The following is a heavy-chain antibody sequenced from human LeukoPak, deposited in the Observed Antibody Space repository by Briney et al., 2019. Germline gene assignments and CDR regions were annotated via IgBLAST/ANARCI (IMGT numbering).Heavy chain of an antibody. Sequence: ASVKVSCKASGYTFTAYYMHWVRQAPGQGLEWMGWINPNSGGTNYAQKFQGRVTMTRDTSISTAYMEVSRLRSDDTAVYYCARVYGDHYGSGVIDYWGQGTLVTVSS. CDR1: GYTFTAYY. V-gene: IGHV1-2*02. D-gene: IGHD3-10*01. CDR3: ARVYGDHYGSGVIDY. J-gene: IGHJ4*02. CDR2: INPNSGGT.